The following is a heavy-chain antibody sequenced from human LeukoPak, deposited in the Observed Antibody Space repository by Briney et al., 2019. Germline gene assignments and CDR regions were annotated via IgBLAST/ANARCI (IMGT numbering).Heavy chain of an antibody. CDR3: ARRAVVVPAAMGYYYYYMDV. CDR1: GYTFTGYY. D-gene: IGHD2-2*01. Sequence: ASVKVSCKASGYTFTGYYMYWVRQAPGQGLEWMGWINPNSGGTNYAQKFQGRVTMTRDTSISTAYMELSRLRSDDTAVYYCARRAVVVPAAMGYYYYYMDVWGKGTTVTVSS. CDR2: INPNSGGT. J-gene: IGHJ6*03. V-gene: IGHV1-2*02.